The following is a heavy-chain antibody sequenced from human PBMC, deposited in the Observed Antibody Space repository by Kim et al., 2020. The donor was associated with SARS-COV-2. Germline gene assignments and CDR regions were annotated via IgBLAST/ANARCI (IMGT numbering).Heavy chain of an antibody. J-gene: IGHJ4*01. CDR1: GFTFSSYA. CDR2: ISYDGSNK. D-gene: IGHD3-10*01. Sequence: GGSLRLSCAASGFTFSSYAMHWVRQAPGKGLEWVAVISYDGSNKYYADSVKGRFTISRDNSKNTLYLQMNSLRAEDTAVYYCARGTHMGLRVPAWLDYWG. CDR3: ARGTHMGLRVPAWLDY. V-gene: IGHV3-30*04.